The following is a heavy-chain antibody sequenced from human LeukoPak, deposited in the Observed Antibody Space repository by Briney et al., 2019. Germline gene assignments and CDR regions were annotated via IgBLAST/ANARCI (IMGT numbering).Heavy chain of an antibody. CDR1: GYTFTGYY. D-gene: IGHD2-2*01. V-gene: IGHV1-2*02. J-gene: IGHJ6*03. CDR2: INPNSGGT. CDR3: ARMISVVVPAASYRGYYYYMDV. Sequence: ASVKVSCKASGYTFTGYYMHRVRQAPGQGLEWMGWINPNSGGTNYAQKFQGRVTMTRDTSISTAYMELSRLRSDDTAVYYCARMISVVVPAASYRGYYYYMDVWGKGTTVTVSS.